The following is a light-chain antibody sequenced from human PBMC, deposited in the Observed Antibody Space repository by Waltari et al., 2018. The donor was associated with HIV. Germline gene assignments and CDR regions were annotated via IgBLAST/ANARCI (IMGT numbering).Light chain of an antibody. CDR2: KDR. CDR1: ALPSQY. Sequence: SYELTQPPSVSVSPGQQARITCSGDALPSQYASWYQQKPGQAPVLVIYKDRGRPSWIPELVSRPKSGTTVTLTISGVQADDEADYYCQSPDKYDSSHVVFGGGTKLTAL. CDR3: QSPDKYDSSHVV. V-gene: IGLV3-25*03. J-gene: IGLJ2*01.